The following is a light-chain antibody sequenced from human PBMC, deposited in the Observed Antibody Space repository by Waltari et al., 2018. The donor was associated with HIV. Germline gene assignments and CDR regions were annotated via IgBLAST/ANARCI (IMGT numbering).Light chain of an antibody. CDR3: LQSRSIPLT. Sequence: IQLTQSPFSLSASIGDKVSITCRASQSLSDFLHWYQQKPGKPPKLLIHGGSTLESGVPSRFSGSGSDTDYTLTISSLQPDDFATYYCLQSRSIPLTFCPGTKV. CDR2: GGS. CDR1: QSLSDF. V-gene: IGKV1-39*01. J-gene: IGKJ3*01.